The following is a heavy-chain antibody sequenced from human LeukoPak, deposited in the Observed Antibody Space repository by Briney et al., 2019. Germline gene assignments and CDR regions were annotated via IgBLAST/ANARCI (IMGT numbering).Heavy chain of an antibody. J-gene: IGHJ4*02. V-gene: IGHV4-39*07. CDR3: ARGGQVVLDY. CDR2: INHSGST. CDR1: GGSISSSSYY. Sequence: SETLSLTCTVPGGSISSSSYYWGWIRQPPGKGLEWIGEINHSGSTNYNPSLKSRVTISVDTSKNQFSLKLSSVTAADTAVYYCARGGQVVLDYWGQGTLVTVSS. D-gene: IGHD2-2*01.